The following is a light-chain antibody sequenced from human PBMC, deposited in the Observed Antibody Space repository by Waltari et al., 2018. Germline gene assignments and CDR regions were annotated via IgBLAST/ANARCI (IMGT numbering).Light chain of an antibody. CDR3: QQYNNWPRT. CDR2: TAS. Sequence: EIVMTQSPVTLSVSQGERATLSCRASQSVSSNLAWYQQKAGQAPRLLIYTASTRATGIPARFSGSGSGTEFTLTISSLQSEDFAVYYCQQYNNWPRTFGQGTKLEIK. V-gene: IGKV3-15*01. J-gene: IGKJ2*01. CDR1: QSVSSN.